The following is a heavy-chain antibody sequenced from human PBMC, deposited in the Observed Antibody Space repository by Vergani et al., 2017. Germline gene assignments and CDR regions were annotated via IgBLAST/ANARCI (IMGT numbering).Heavy chain of an antibody. V-gene: IGHV3-30*18. D-gene: IGHD3-22*01. J-gene: IGHJ4*02. CDR2: ISYDGSNK. CDR1: GFTFSSYG. CDR3: AKGIYDSSGYYQFPSDY. Sequence: QVQLVESGGGVVQPGRSLRLSCAASGFTFSSYGMHWVRQAPGKGLEWVAVISYDGSNKYYADSVKGRFTISRDNSKNTLYLQMNSLRAEDTAVYYCAKGIYDSSGYYQFPSDYWGQGTLVTVSS.